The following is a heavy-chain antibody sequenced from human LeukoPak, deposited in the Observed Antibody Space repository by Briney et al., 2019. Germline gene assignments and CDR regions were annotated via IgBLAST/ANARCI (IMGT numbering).Heavy chain of an antibody. CDR3: ARDGAMVRGVTDY. CDR2: IKQEGSEK. Sequence: PGGSLRLSWAASGFTFSSYWMSWVRQAPGRGLEWVANIKQEGSEKYYVDSVKGRFTISRDNAKNSLYLQMNSLRAEDTAVYYCARDGAMVRGVTDYWGQGTLVTVSS. CDR1: GFTFSSYW. D-gene: IGHD3-10*01. J-gene: IGHJ4*02. V-gene: IGHV3-7*01.